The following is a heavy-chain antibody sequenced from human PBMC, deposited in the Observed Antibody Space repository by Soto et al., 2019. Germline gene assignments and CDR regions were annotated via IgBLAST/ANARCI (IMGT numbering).Heavy chain of an antibody. D-gene: IGHD6-13*01. CDR1: GGSISSSSYY. V-gene: IGHV4-39*01. J-gene: IGHJ5*02. Sequence: SETLSLTWPVSGGSISSSSYYWGWIRQPPGKGLEWIGSIYYSGSTYYNPSLKSRVTISVDTSKNQFSLKLSSVTAADTAVYYCARHQSHSSSYVDPWGQGTLVTVSS. CDR3: ARHQSHSSSYVDP. CDR2: IYYSGST.